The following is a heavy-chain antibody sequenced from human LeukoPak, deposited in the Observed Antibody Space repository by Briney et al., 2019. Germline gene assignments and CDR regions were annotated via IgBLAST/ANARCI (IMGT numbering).Heavy chain of an antibody. CDR2: ISSSGSTK. CDR3: AELGITMIGGV. Sequence: GESLRLSCAASGFTFSSYEMNWVRQAPGKGLEWVSYISSSGSTKHYADSLKGRFIISRDNANSSLYLQMNSLRAEDTAVYYCAELGITMIGGVWGKGTTVTISS. J-gene: IGHJ6*04. D-gene: IGHD3-10*02. V-gene: IGHV3-48*03. CDR1: GFTFSSYE.